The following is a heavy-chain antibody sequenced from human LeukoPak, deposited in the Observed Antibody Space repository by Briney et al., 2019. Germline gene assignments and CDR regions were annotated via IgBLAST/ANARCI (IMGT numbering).Heavy chain of an antibody. CDR2: IYPGDSDT. J-gene: IGHJ4*02. CDR3: ARHSSWSSVTTPFDY. V-gene: IGHV5-51*01. D-gene: IGHD4-17*01. CDR1: GYSFSIYW. Sequence: GASLQISCKGSGYSFSIYWIGWVRQMPGKGLEWMGIIYPGDSDTRYSPSFQGQVTISADKSISTAYLQWSSLEASDTAIYYCARHSSWSSVTTPFDYWGQGTLVTVSS.